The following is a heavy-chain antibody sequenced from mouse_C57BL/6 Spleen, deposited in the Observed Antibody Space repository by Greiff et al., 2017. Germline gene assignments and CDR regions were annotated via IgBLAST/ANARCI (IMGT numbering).Heavy chain of an antibody. V-gene: IGHV1-42*01. CDR3: ARSANYYGSSRYYFDY. J-gene: IGHJ2*01. Sequence: VQLQQSGPELVKPGASVKISCKASGYSFTGYYMNWVKQSPEKSLEWIGEINPSTGGTTYIQKFKAKATLTVDKSSSTAYMQLKSLTSEDSAVYYCARSANYYGSSRYYFDYWGQGTTLTVSS. D-gene: IGHD1-1*01. CDR2: INPSTGGT. CDR1: GYSFTGYY.